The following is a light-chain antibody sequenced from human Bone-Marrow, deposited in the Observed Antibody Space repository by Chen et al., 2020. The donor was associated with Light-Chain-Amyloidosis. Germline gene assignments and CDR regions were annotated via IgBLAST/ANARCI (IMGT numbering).Light chain of an antibody. J-gene: IGKJ4*01. CDR3: QQRQAWPIT. CDR2: DTS. Sequence: EILLTQSPSTLSLSAGERATLSCRASQSVSNYLAWYQHKPGQAPRLLIYDTSNRAPGIPARFSGRGSGTEFTLTISSLQPEDFATYYCQQRQAWPITFGGGTKVEIK. V-gene: IGKV3-11*01. CDR1: QSVSNY.